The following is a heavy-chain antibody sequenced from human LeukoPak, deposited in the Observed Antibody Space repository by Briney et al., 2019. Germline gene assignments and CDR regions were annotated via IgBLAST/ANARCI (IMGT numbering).Heavy chain of an antibody. Sequence: GGSLRLSCAASGFTFSSYAMSWVRQAPGKGLEWVSGITGVGGTPYYADSVKGRFTISRDNSKNTLYLQMNSLRAEDTAVYYCAKDQLLIADFWSGSFDYWGQGTLVTVSS. J-gene: IGHJ4*02. D-gene: IGHD3-3*01. CDR3: AKDQLLIADFWSGSFDY. CDR2: ITGVGGTP. CDR1: GFTFSSYA. V-gene: IGHV3-23*01.